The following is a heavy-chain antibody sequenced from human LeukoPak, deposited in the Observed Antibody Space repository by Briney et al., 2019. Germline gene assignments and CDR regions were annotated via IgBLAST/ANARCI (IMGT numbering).Heavy chain of an antibody. Sequence: PSETLSLTCTVSGGSISSYYWSWIRQPQGKGLEWIGYISYSGSTNYNPSLKSRVTISIDTSKNQFSLKLRSVTAADTAIYYCARQGYDILTGYIDAFDIWGQGTMATVSS. CDR1: GGSISSYY. J-gene: IGHJ3*02. CDR3: ARQGYDILTGYIDAFDI. D-gene: IGHD3-9*01. V-gene: IGHV4-59*08. CDR2: ISYSGST.